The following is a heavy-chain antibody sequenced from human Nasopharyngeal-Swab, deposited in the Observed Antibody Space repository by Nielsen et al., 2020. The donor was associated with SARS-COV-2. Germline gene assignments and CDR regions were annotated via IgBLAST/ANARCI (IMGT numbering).Heavy chain of an antibody. V-gene: IGHV3-11*01. Sequence: GESLKISCAASGFTFSDDYMSWIRQAPGKGLEWVSFISGSGTSIYYADSVKGRFTISRDNAKNPLFLQMNSLRAEDTAVYYCGRGYSNIDYWGQGTLVTVSS. J-gene: IGHJ4*02. CDR1: GFTFSDDY. CDR2: ISGSGTSI. D-gene: IGHD4-11*01. CDR3: GRGYSNIDY.